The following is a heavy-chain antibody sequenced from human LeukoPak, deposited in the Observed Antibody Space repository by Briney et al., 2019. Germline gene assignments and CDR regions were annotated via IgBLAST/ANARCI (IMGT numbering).Heavy chain of an antibody. CDR3: ARSSSSSDLDY. J-gene: IGHJ4*02. V-gene: IGHV3-48*03. CDR1: GFTFSSYE. Sequence: GGSLSLSCAASGFTFSSYEMNWVRQAPGKGLEWVSYISSSGSTIYYADSVKGRFTISRDNAKNSLYLQMNSLRAEDTAVYYCARSSSSSDLDYWGQGTLVTVSS. D-gene: IGHD6-6*01. CDR2: ISSSGSTI.